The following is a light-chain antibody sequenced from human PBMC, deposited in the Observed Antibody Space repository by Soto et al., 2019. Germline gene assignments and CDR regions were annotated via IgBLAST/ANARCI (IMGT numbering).Light chain of an antibody. CDR1: SSNVGGYNF. V-gene: IGLV2-23*02. CDR3: CSYGGDRI. Sequence: QSALTQPASVSGSPGQSIAIPCTGTSSNVGGYNFVSWYQQHPGKAPKLLIYEVNKRPSGVSNRFSGSKSDNTASLTISGLQAEDEADYYCCSYGGDRIFGGGTKLTVL. CDR2: EVN. J-gene: IGLJ2*01.